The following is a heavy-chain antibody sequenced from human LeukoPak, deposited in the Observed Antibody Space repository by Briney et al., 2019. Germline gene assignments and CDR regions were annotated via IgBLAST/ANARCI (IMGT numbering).Heavy chain of an antibody. CDR3: ARWFWGSWGPGFDY. J-gene: IGHJ4*02. CDR2: INWNGGST. V-gene: IGHV3-20*04. CDR1: GFTFDDYG. Sequence: GGSLRLSCAASGFTFDDYGMSWVRQAPGKGLEWVSGINWNGGSTGYADSVKGRFTISRDNAKNSLYLQMNSLRAEDTALYYCARWFWGSWGPGFDYWGQGTLVTVSS. D-gene: IGHD3-16*01.